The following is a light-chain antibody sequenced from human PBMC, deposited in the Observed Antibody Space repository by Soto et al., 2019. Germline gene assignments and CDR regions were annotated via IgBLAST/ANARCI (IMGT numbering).Light chain of an antibody. CDR3: GTWDGSLSAVV. CDR2: DNN. V-gene: IGLV1-51*01. CDR1: SSNIGNNY. J-gene: IGLJ3*02. Sequence: QSVLTQPPSVSAAPGQTVTISCSGSSSNIGNNYVSWYQQLPGTAPKLLIYDNNRRPSEIPDRFSGSKSGTSATLGITGLQTGDEADYYCGTWDGSLSAVVFGGGTKLTVL.